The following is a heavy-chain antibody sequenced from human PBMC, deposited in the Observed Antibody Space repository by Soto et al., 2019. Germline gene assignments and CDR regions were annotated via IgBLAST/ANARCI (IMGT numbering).Heavy chain of an antibody. Sequence: GESLKISCKGSGYSFTSYWITWVRQMPGKGLEWMGKIEPSDSYTNYSPSFQGHVTISADKSISTAYLQWSSLKASDTAMYYCARVSGYPNYYGMDVWGQGTTVTVSS. CDR1: GYSFTSYW. V-gene: IGHV5-10-1*01. CDR3: ARVSGYPNYYGMDV. J-gene: IGHJ6*02. D-gene: IGHD3-22*01. CDR2: IEPSDSYT.